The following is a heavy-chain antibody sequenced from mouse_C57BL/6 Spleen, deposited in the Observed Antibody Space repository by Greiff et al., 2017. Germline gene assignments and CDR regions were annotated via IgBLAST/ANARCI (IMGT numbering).Heavy chain of an antibody. CDR2: IDPSDSYT. V-gene: IGHV1-59*01. CDR3: AREGYSKSDY. J-gene: IGHJ2*01. CDR1: GYTFTSYW. D-gene: IGHD2-5*01. Sequence: VQLQQPGAELVRPGTSVKLSCKASGYTFTSYWMHWVKQRPGQGLEWIGVIDPSDSYTNYNQKFKGKATLTVDTSSSTAYMQLSSLTSEDSAVYYGAREGYSKSDYWGQGTTLTVSS.